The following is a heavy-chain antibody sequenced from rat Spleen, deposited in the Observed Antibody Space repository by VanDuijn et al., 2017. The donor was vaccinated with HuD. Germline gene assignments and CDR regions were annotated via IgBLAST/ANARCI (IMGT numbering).Heavy chain of an antibody. D-gene: IGHD1-1*01. J-gene: IGHJ2*01. CDR3: TREWRGYFDY. CDR2: ISYDGSST. Sequence: EVQLVESGGGLVQPGRSLKLSCAASGFTFGDYYMAWVRQAPKKGLEWVATISYDGSSTYYRDSVKGRFTISRDNAKSTLYLQMDSLRSEDTATYYCTREWRGYFDYWGQGVMVTVSS. CDR1: GFTFGDYY. V-gene: IGHV5-7*01.